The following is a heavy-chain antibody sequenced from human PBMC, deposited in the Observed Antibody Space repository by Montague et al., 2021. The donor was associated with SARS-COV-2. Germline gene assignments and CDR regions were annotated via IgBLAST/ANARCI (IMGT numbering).Heavy chain of an antibody. J-gene: IGHJ5*02. CDR3: ASVGHRGSGGCYSP. D-gene: IGHD3-10*01. V-gene: IGHV4-59*01. CDR2: IYYSGST. Sequence: SETLSLTCTVSGGSISSNYWSWIRQPPGKGLEWMWYIYYSGSTNYNPSPKSRGTISVATSKDQFSLNLSVVTAADTAGYYCASVGHRGSGGCYSPWGQGTLVTVSS. CDR1: GGSISSNY.